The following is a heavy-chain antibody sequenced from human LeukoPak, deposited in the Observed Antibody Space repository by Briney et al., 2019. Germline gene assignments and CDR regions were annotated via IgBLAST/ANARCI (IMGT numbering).Heavy chain of an antibody. CDR1: GFTASSKY. J-gene: IGHJ4*02. Sequence: GGSLRLSCAASGFTASSKYISWVRQAPGSWLGWGSVCNRGGSTYYAGSVKVRCTTSRNTSKNALNLQRNSLRAEDTSVYYCARDRMRYGRMYYFDYWGQGTLVTVSS. D-gene: IGHD4-17*01. CDR2: CNRGGST. V-gene: IGHV3-66*02. CDR3: ARDRMRYGRMYYFDY.